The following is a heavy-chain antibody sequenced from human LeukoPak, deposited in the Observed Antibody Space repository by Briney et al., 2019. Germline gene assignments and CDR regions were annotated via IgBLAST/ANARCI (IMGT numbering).Heavy chain of an antibody. CDR1: GFTLSTNA. CDR2: ISGSGAST. J-gene: IGHJ4*02. V-gene: IGHV3-23*01. CDR3: AGEIIGAASAFDC. D-gene: IGHD3-16*02. Sequence: GGSLRLSCLTSGFTLSTNAMSWVRQAPGKGLEWISGISGSGASTYYADSVKGRFTISRDNAKNSLYLQMNSLSGEDTAVYYCAGEIIGAASAFDCWSQGTLVTVSS.